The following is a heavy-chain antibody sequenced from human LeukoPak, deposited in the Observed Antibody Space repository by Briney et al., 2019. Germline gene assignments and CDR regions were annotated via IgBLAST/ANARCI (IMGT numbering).Heavy chain of an antibody. D-gene: IGHD5-18*01. CDR1: GFSFSSTF. CDR2: IDTTHYT. Sequence: GGSLRLSCATSGFSFSSTFLNWVRQAPGKGLQYVSSIDTTHYTYYAGSVKGRFTISRDNAKNSLYLQMNNLKAEDTSVYYCARDSGYLGAFDIWGQGTMVTVSS. J-gene: IGHJ3*02. CDR3: ARDSGYLGAFDI. V-gene: IGHV3-21*01.